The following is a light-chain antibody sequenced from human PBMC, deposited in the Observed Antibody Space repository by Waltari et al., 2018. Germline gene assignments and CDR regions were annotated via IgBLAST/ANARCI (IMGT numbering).Light chain of an antibody. V-gene: IGKV3-20*01. CDR1: QSVGTS. CDR3: QHYVRLPAT. CDR2: GSS. Sequence: VLSQSPGTLSLSPGERASLACSARQSVGTSLAWYQQKPGQAPRLLIYGSSRRATGIPDRFSGSGSGTDFSLTISRLEPEDFAVYYCQHYVRLPATFGQGTKVEI. J-gene: IGKJ1*01.